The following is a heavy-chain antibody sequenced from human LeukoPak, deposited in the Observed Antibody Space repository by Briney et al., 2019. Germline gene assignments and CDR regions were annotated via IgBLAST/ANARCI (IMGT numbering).Heavy chain of an antibody. Sequence: PGGSLRLSCAASGFTFSSYTMNWVRQAPGKGLEWVSSISSSSSYIYYADSVKGRFTISRDNAKNSLYLQMNSLRAEDTAVYYCAKKDSEYSTLDYWGQGTLVTVSS. V-gene: IGHV3-21*04. CDR1: GFTFSSYT. CDR2: ISSSSSYI. CDR3: AKKDSEYSTLDY. J-gene: IGHJ4*02. D-gene: IGHD6-6*01.